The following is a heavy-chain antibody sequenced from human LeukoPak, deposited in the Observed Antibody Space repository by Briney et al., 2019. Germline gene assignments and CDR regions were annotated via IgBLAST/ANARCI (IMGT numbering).Heavy chain of an antibody. D-gene: IGHD2-2*01. J-gene: IGHJ5*02. CDR1: GGSISSSSYY. Sequence: SETLSLTCTVSGGSISSSSYYWGWIRQPPGKGLEWIGRIYYSGSAYYNPSLKSRVTISVDTSKNQFSLKLSSVTAADTAVYYCARRDRCSSTSCYGWFDPWGQGTLVTVSS. V-gene: IGHV4-39*01. CDR3: ARRDRCSSTSCYGWFDP. CDR2: IYYSGSA.